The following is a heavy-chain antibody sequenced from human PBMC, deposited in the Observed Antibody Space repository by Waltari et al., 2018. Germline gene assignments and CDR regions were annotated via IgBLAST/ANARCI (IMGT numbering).Heavy chain of an antibody. V-gene: IGHV3-23*04. CDR1: GFTFSSYA. CDR3: AKDRIAAVIWDY. CDR2: ISGSGGST. J-gene: IGHJ4*02. Sequence: EVQLVESGGGLVQPGGSLRLSCAASGFTFSSYAMSWVRQAPGKGLEWVSAISGSGGSTSYAGAVKGRVTISRDNSKNTLYLQMNSLRAEDTAVYYCAKDRIAAVIWDYWGQGTLVTVSS. D-gene: IGHD6-13*01.